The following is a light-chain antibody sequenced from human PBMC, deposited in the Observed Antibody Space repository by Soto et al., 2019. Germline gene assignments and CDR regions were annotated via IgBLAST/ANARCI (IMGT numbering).Light chain of an antibody. CDR3: CSYAGSSTFVWI. Sequence: QSALTQPASVSGSPGQSITISCTGTSSDVGSYNLVSWYQQHPGKAPKLMIYEGSKRPSGVSHRFSGSKSGNTASLTISGLQDEDEADYYCCSYAGSSTFVWIFGGGTKLTVL. CDR2: EGS. CDR1: SSDVGSYNL. V-gene: IGLV2-23*03. J-gene: IGLJ2*01.